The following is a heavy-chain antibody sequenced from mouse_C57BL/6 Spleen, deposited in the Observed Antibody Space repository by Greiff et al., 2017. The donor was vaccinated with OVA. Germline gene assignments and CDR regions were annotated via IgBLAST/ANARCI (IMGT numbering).Heavy chain of an antibody. D-gene: IGHD1-1*01. CDR2: IWRGGST. V-gene: IGHV2-5*01. J-gene: IGHJ4*01. CDR1: GFSLTSYG. CDR3: ATYYYGPYYAMDY. Sequence: QVQLQQSGPGLVQPSQSLSITCTVSGFSLTSYGVHWVRQSPGKGLEWLGVIWRGGSTDYTAAFMSRLSITKDNSKSQVFFKMNSLQADDTAIYYCATYYYGPYYAMDYWGQGTSVTVSS.